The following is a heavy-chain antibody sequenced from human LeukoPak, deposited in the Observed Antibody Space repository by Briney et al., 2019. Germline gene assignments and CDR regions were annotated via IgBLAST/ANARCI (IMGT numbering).Heavy chain of an antibody. CDR3: ARDRGYCSGGSCYSRGSDY. CDR2: INPNSGGT. D-gene: IGHD2-15*01. CDR1: GYTFTGYY. J-gene: IGHJ4*02. Sequence: ASVKVSCKASGYTFTGYYMHWVRQAPGQGLEWMGWINPNSGGTNYAQKFQGRVTMTRDTSISTAYMELSRLRSDDTAVYYCARDRGYCSGGSCYSRGSDYWGQGTLVTVSS. V-gene: IGHV1-2*02.